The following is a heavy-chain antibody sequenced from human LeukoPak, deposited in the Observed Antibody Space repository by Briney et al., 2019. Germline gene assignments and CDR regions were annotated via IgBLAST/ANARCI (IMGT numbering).Heavy chain of an antibody. CDR2: ISYGGSNK. CDR3: ARDAPRRYYGSGSYPGNWFDP. V-gene: IGHV3-30-3*01. Sequence: GGSLRLFCAAPGFTFSSYAMHWVRQAPGKGLEWVAVISYGGSNKYYADSVKGRFTISRDNSKNTLYLQMNSLRAEDTAVYYCARDAPRRYYGSGSYPGNWFDPWGQGTLVTVSS. CDR1: GFTFSSYA. J-gene: IGHJ5*02. D-gene: IGHD3-10*01.